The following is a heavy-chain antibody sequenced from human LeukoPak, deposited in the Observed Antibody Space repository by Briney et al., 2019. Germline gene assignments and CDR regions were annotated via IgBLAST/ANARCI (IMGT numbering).Heavy chain of an antibody. CDR1: GGSFSGYY. V-gene: IGHV4-34*01. D-gene: IGHD3-3*01. CDR2: INHSGST. Sequence: SETLSLTCAVYGGSFSGYYWSWIRQPPGKGLEWTGEINHSGSTNYNPSLKSRVTISVDTSKNQFSLKLSSVTAADTAVYYCARGRLYYDFWSGYSHFDYWGQGTLVTVSS. J-gene: IGHJ4*02. CDR3: ARGRLYYDFWSGYSHFDY.